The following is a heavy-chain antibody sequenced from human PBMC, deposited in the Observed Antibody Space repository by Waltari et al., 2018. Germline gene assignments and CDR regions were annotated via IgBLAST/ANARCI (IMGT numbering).Heavy chain of an antibody. D-gene: IGHD3-10*01. V-gene: IGHV3-21*01. CDR1: GFTFSSSS. CDR3: ARDPLHYYGSGSLYYFDY. CDR2: ITSSSSYI. J-gene: IGHJ4*02. Sequence: EVQLVESGGGLVTPGGSLRLSCAASGFTFSSSSMNWFRQAPGKGLEWVSCITSSSSYIYYTDSVKGRFTISRDNAKNSLYLQMNSLRAEDTAVYYCARDPLHYYGSGSLYYFDYWGQGTLVTVSS.